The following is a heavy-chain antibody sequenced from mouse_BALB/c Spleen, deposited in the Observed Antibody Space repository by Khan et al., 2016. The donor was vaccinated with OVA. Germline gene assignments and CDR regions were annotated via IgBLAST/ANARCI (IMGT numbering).Heavy chain of an antibody. D-gene: IGHD2-3*01. Sequence: VQLQQSGAELVRPGALVKLSCKASGFNIKDYYIHWVKQRPEQGLEWIGWIDPENGNTIYDPKFQGKASRTADTSSNTAYLQLSSLTSEDSAVYYCARSRYEAGFPYWGQGTLVTVSA. CDR1: GFNIKDYY. V-gene: IGHV14-1*02. CDR2: IDPENGNT. J-gene: IGHJ3*01. CDR3: ARSRYEAGFPY.